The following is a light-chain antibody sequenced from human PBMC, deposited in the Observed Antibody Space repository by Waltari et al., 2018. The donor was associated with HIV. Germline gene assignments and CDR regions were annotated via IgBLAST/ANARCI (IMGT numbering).Light chain of an antibody. V-gene: IGLV3-1*01. Sequence: SYELAQPPSVSVSFGQTASISCSGDKLGDKYVSWYSQRPGQSPVLVIYEDNKRPSGIPGRFSGSNAGDTGTLTISGTQAVDEADYYCQAWDSGTVVFGGGTKLTVL. CDR1: KLGDKY. CDR3: QAWDSGTVV. CDR2: EDN. J-gene: IGLJ2*01.